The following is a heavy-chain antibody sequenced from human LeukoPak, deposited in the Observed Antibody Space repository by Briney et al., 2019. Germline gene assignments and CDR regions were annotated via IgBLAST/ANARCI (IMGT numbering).Heavy chain of an antibody. Sequence: GGSLRLSCAASGFTFSSYAMSWVRQAPGKGLEWVSAISGSGDSTYYRDSVKGRFTISRDNSKNTLYLQMNSLRTEDTAVYYCAKRRESGIGSLYHFDYWGQGTLVTVSS. V-gene: IGHV3-23*01. CDR2: ISGSGDST. CDR3: AKRRESGIGSLYHFDY. J-gene: IGHJ4*02. CDR1: GFTFSSYA. D-gene: IGHD1-14*01.